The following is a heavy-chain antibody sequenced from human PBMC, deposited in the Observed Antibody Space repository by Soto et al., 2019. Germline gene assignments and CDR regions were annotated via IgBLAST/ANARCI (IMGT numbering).Heavy chain of an antibody. J-gene: IGHJ4*02. CDR3: ATEPFDY. Sequence: EVQLVESGGGVMQPGGSLRLSCAASGLDFGVYPMNWVLQAPGKGLEWVSYIGARGFPIYYADSVRGRFDMSRDNANNSVFLQMDSLRAEDTAQYFCATEPFDYWGRGALVTVSS. V-gene: IGHV3-48*04. CDR1: GLDFGVYP. CDR2: IGARGFPI.